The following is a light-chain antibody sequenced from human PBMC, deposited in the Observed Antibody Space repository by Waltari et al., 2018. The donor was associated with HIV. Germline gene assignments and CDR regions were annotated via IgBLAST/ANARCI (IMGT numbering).Light chain of an antibody. Sequence: YVLTPPPSVSVAPGTTATITCGGNNIGDKPALWYQQNSGQAPVLVIDDDKLRPSGIPARSSGSNSGGTATLTISGVEVGDEAEYYCQVFENSRDQAFGTGTKVTVL. CDR2: DDK. CDR3: QVFENSRDQA. J-gene: IGLJ1*01. CDR1: NIGDKP. V-gene: IGLV3-21*01.